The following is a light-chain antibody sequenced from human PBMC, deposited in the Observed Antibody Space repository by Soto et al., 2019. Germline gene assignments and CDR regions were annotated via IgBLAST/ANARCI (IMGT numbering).Light chain of an antibody. Sequence: QAVVTQPPSASGTPGQRVTISCSGSSSNIGSNAVNWYQQFPGTAPKLLIYTDNQRPSGVPDRFSGSKSGTSASLAISGLQSGDEADYFCAAWDGSLNAYVFGTGTKLTVL. V-gene: IGLV1-44*01. CDR1: SSNIGSNA. CDR3: AAWDGSLNAYV. J-gene: IGLJ1*01. CDR2: TDN.